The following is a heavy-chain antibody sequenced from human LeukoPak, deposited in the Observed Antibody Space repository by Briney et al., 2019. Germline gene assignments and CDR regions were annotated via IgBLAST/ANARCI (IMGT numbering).Heavy chain of an antibody. D-gene: IGHD1-26*01. CDR2: IYYSGST. CDR1: GGSISSYY. J-gene: IGHJ4*02. V-gene: IGHV4-59*12. Sequence: PSETLSLTCTVSGGSISSYYWSWIRQPPGKGLEWIGYIYYSGSTNYNPSLKSRVTISVDTSKNQFSLKLSSVTAADTAVYYCARDLKSGSYPFDYWGQGTLVTVSS. CDR3: ARDLKSGSYPFDY.